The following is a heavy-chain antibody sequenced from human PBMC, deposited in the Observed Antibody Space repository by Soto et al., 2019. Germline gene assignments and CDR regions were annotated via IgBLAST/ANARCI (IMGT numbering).Heavy chain of an antibody. CDR2: ISTSGGRP. D-gene: IGHD3-16*02. CDR1: GITFSNYA. CDR3: AKDPDRYDYVWGTYRYIDH. Sequence: GESLRLSCTASGITFSNYAMSWVRQAPRKGLEWVSSISTSGGRPYYADSVKGRFTISRDNSKNTLYLQMNSLRVEDTAVYYCAKDPDRYDYVWGTYRYIDHWGQGTLVTVSS. J-gene: IGHJ4*02. V-gene: IGHV3-23*01.